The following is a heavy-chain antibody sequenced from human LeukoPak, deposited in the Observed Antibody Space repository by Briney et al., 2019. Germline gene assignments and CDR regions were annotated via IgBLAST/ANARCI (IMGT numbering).Heavy chain of an antibody. Sequence: LETLSLTCAVYGGSFSGYYWSWIRQPPGKGLEWIGEINHSGSTNYNPSLKSRVTISVDTSKNQFSLKLSSVTAADTAVYYCASTHKDTEFDYWGQGTLVTVSS. CDR3: ASTHKDTEFDY. D-gene: IGHD5-18*01. J-gene: IGHJ4*02. V-gene: IGHV4-34*01. CDR2: INHSGST. CDR1: GGSFSGYY.